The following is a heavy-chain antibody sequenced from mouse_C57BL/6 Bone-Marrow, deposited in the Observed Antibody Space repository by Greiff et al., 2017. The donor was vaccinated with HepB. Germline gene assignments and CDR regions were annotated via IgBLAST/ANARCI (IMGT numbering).Heavy chain of an antibody. CDR1: GFTFSSYG. V-gene: IGHV5-6*01. J-gene: IGHJ4*01. Sequence: EVKLVESGGDLVKPGGSLKLSCAASGFTFSSYGMSWVRQTPDKRLEWVATISSGGSYNYYPDSVKGRFTISRDNAKNTLYLQMSSLKSEDTAMYYCARQGGLLWYRGAMDYWGQGTSVTVSS. D-gene: IGHD2-1*01. CDR3: ARQGGLLWYRGAMDY. CDR2: ISSGGSYN.